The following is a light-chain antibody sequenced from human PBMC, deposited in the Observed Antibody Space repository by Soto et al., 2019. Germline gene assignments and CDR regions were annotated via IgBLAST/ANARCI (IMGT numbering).Light chain of an antibody. CDR2: GAS. V-gene: IGKV3-20*01. J-gene: IGKJ2*01. CDR3: QQYGRLLPT. Sequence: ENVLTQYPDILSLSPGERVTLSCRSSQSISNNDLAWYHQKPGQSPRVLIYGASNRATGIPDRFSGSGSVPDFKLTISRLQPEDFALYYCQQYGRLLPTFGRGTKLAIK. CDR1: QSISNND.